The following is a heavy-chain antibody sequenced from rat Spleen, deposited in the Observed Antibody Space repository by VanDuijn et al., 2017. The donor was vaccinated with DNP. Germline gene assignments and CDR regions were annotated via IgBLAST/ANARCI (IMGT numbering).Heavy chain of an antibody. D-gene: IGHD1-11*01. CDR3: ARHYGGYSYYWYFDV. V-gene: IGHV5S10*01. Sequence: EVQLVESGGGLVQPGRSLKLSCAASRFTFTDYNMAWVRQAPKMGLEWVATIVFDGTKTYYRDSVKGRFTISRDNAKNTLYLQMDSLRSEDPATYYCARHYGGYSYYWYFDVWGPGTMVTVSS. CDR2: IVFDGTKT. CDR1: RFTFTDYN. J-gene: IGHJ1*01.